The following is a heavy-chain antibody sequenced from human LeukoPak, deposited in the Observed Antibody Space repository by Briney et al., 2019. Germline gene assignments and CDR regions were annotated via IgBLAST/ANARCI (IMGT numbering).Heavy chain of an antibody. J-gene: IGHJ3*02. Sequence: PGGSLRLSCAVSGFTFSYFEMNWVRQAPGKGLEWVSYISSRGNTRYYADSVKGRFTISRDNSKNTLYLQMNSLRAGDTAVYYCAKFWTGSYGRDAFDIWGQGTMVTVSS. CDR2: ISSRGNTR. CDR3: AKFWTGSYGRDAFDI. V-gene: IGHV3-48*03. D-gene: IGHD3/OR15-3a*01. CDR1: GFTFSYFE.